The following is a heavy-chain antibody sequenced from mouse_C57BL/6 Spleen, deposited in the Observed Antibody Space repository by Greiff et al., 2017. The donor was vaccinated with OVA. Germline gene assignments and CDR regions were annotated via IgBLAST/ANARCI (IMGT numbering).Heavy chain of an antibody. V-gene: IGHV14-1*01. CDR3: STGGDGYYRETD. CDR2: FAPEDGDT. Sequence: VQLQQSGAELVRPGASVKLSCTASGFNIKDYYMHWVKQRPEQGLEWIGRFAPEDGDTEYAPKFQGKATMTADTSSNTAYLEVSSLTSEDIAVYYCSTGGDGYYRETDWGKGTTLTVSS. D-gene: IGHD2-3*01. CDR1: GFNIKDYY. J-gene: IGHJ2*01.